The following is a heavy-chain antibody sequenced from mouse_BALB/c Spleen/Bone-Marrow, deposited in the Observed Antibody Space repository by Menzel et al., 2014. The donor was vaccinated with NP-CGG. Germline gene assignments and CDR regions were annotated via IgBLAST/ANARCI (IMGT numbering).Heavy chain of an antibody. D-gene: IGHD3-2*01. J-gene: IGHJ3*01. CDR3: ARRGDSSGYPLAY. CDR1: GYTFTSYW. V-gene: IGHV1-7*01. CDR2: INPSTGYT. Sequence: QVQLQQPGAELAKPGASVKMSCKASGYTFTSYWMHWVKQRPGQGLEWIGYINPSTGYTEHNQRFKDKATLTADKSSSTAYMQLSSLTSEDSAVYYCARRGDSSGYPLAYWGQGTLVTVSA.